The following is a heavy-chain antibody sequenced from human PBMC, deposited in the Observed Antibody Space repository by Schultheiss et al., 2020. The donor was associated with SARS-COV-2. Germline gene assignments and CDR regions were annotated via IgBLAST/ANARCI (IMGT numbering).Heavy chain of an antibody. CDR3: AGGPGWLPVS. D-gene: IGHD5-12*01. CDR1: GFTFRNYW. Sequence: GESLKISCAASGFTFRNYWMHWVRQIPGKGLVWVSRINSDGSASSYADSVQGRFTVSRDNAGNTLYLQMNNLRVEDTAIYYCAGGPGWLPVSWGQGTLVTVSS. J-gene: IGHJ5*02. CDR2: INSDGSAS. V-gene: IGHV3-74*01.